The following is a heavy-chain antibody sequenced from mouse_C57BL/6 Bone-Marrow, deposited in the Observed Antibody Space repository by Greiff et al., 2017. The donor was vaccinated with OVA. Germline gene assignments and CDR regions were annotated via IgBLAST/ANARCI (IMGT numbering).Heavy chain of an antibody. Sequence: QVQLKQPGAELVKPGASVKMSCKASGYTFTSYWITWVKQRPGQGLEWIGDIYPGSGSTNYNEKFKSKATLTVDTSSSTAYMQLSSLTSEDSAVYYCARGVTTVVAWYFDVWGTGTTVTVSS. CDR1: GYTFTSYW. CDR2: IYPGSGST. J-gene: IGHJ1*03. CDR3: ARGVTTVVAWYFDV. V-gene: IGHV1-55*01. D-gene: IGHD1-1*01.